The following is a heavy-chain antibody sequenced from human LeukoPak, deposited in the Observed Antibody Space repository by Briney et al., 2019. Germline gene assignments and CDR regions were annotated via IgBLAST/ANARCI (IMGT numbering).Heavy chain of an antibody. CDR3: ARATFSSSGHSY. J-gene: IGHJ4*02. V-gene: IGHV3-69-1*02. Sequence: QPGGSLRLSCATSGFTFSDYSMNWLRQAPGKGLEWVSYISNNDIYYADSVKGRFTISRDNAKSLLFLQMNSLRAEDTGVYYCARATFSSSGHSYWGQGTLVTVSS. D-gene: IGHD6-13*01. CDR2: ISNNDI. CDR1: GFTFSDYS.